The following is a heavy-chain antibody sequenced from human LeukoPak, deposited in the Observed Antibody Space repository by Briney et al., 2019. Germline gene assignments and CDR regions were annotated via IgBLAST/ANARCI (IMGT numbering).Heavy chain of an antibody. CDR2: IYHSGTT. V-gene: IGHV4-30-2*01. J-gene: IGHJ4*02. CDR3: ARERRLLHYFDY. CDR1: GGSISSADYS. D-gene: IGHD2-21*01. Sequence: SQTLSLTCAVSGGSISSADYSWSWIRQPPGKGLEWIGYIYHSGTTYYNSSLKSRVTMSVDWSTNQFSLYLSSVTAADTAVYYCARERRLLHYFDYWGQGTLVSVSS.